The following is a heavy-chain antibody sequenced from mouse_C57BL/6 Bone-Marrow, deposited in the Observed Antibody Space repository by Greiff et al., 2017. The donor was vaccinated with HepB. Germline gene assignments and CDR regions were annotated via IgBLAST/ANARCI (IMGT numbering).Heavy chain of an antibody. CDR1: GYTFTSYW. J-gene: IGHJ3*01. V-gene: IGHV1-61*01. CDR3: ARGDGFAWFAY. CDR2: IYPSDSET. Sequence: QVQLQQPGAELVRPGSSVKLSCKASGYTFTSYWMDWVKQRPGQGLEWIGNIYPSDSETHYNQKFKDKATLTVDKSSSTAYMQLSSLTSEDSAVYYCARGDGFAWFAYWGQGTRVTVSA. D-gene: IGHD2-3*01.